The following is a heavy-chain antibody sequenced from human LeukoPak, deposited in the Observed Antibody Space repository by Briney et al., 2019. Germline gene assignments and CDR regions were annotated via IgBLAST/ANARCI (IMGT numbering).Heavy chain of an antibody. J-gene: IGHJ4*02. D-gene: IGHD3-22*01. CDR3: ARGIPGYFGTSGYYYEY. CDR1: GGSISPSNYY. V-gene: IGHV4-39*07. Sequence: SETVSLTCTVSGGSISPSNYYWGWIRQPPAKVLQRIGNICYNGRTYYRPSLKSRVTISLDTSRNQFSLKLNSVTAADPAVYYCARGIPGYFGTSGYYYEYWGQGTLVTVSS. CDR2: ICYNGRT.